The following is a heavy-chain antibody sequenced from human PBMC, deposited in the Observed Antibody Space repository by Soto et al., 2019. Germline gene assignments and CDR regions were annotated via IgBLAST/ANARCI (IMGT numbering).Heavy chain of an antibody. J-gene: IGHJ5*02. CDR3: ARLNDYGDYERNWFDP. CDR1: GGSISSSSYY. Sequence: SETLSLTCTVSGGSISSSSYYWGWIRQPPGKGLEWIGSIYYSGSTYYNPSLKSRVTISVDTSKNQFSLKLSSVTAADTAVYYCARLNDYGDYERNWFDPWGQGTLVTVSS. CDR2: IYYSGST. V-gene: IGHV4-39*01. D-gene: IGHD4-17*01.